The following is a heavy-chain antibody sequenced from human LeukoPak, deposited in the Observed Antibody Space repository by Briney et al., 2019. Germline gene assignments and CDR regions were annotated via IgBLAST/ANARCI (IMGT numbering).Heavy chain of an antibody. CDR1: GYTFTSYG. CDR2: ISAYNGNT. D-gene: IGHD1-26*01. V-gene: IGHV1-18*01. Sequence: ASVKVSCKASGYTFTSYGISWVRQAPGQGLEWMGWISAYNGNTNYAQKLQGRVTMTTDTSTSTAYMELRSLRSDDTAVYYCAIDRTTIYYYYYMDVWGKGTTVTVSS. J-gene: IGHJ6*03. CDR3: AIDRTTIYYYYYMDV.